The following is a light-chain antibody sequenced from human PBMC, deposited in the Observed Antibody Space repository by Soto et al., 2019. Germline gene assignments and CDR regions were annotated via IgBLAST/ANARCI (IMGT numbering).Light chain of an antibody. J-gene: IGKJ1*01. CDR3: EQYTSWPQT. CDR1: QSVDSA. V-gene: IGKV3-15*01. CDR2: AAS. Sequence: EILMTQSPATLSVSPGERATLSCRASQSVDSALAWYQQKPGRAPSLLIYAASTRVTGIPARFSGSGSGTEFTLTIDSLQSEDFAVYYCEQYTSWPQTFGQGTKVEIK.